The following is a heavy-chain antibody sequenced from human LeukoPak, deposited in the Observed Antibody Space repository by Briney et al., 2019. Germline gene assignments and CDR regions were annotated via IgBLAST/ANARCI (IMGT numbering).Heavy chain of an antibody. CDR3: AKGRGTTVTSAANY. CDR1: GFTFSSYA. CDR2: ISGTNDNT. Sequence: GGSLRLSCAASGFTFSSYAMSWVRQAPGKGLEWVSSISGTNDNTYYADSVKDRFTISRDNSKNTLSLQMDSLRAEDTAVYYCAKGRGTTVTSAANYWGQGTLVTVSS. V-gene: IGHV3-23*01. D-gene: IGHD4-17*01. J-gene: IGHJ4*02.